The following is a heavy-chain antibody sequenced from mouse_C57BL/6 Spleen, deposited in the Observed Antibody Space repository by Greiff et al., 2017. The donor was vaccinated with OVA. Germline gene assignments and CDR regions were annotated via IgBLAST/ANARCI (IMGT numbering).Heavy chain of an antibody. CDR2: INPNNGGT. CDR3: ARGGDYENAMDY. V-gene: IGHV1-18*01. D-gene: IGHD2-4*01. Sequence: EVKLMESGPELVKPGASVKIPCKASGYTFTDYNMDWVKQSHGKSLEWIGDINPNNGGTIYNQKFKGKATLTVDKSSSTAYMELRSLTSEDTAVYYCARGGDYENAMDYWGQGTSVTVSS. J-gene: IGHJ4*01. CDR1: GYTFTDYN.